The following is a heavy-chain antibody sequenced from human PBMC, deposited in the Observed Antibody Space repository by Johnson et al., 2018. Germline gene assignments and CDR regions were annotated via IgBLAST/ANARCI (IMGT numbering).Heavy chain of an antibody. CDR1: GFTFSSYW. CDR2: IKQDGSEK. CDR3: ASHTHCSGGSCYSGTAFDI. V-gene: IGHV3-7*01. Sequence: VQLVQSGGGLVQXGGSXRLXCAASGFTFSSYWMSWVRQAPGKGLEWVANIKQDGSEKYYVDSVKGRFTISKDKAKNSLYLQMNSLRDEETAVYYCASHTHCSGGSCYSGTAFDIWGQGTMVTVSS. D-gene: IGHD2-15*01. J-gene: IGHJ3*02.